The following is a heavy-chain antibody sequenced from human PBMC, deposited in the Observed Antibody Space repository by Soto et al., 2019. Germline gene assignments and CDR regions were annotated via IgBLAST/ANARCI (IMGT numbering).Heavy chain of an antibody. J-gene: IGHJ6*03. CDR2: IYYSGST. CDR1: GGSISSGGYY. V-gene: IGHV4-31*03. D-gene: IGHD3-3*01. CDR3: ARDPVITIFGVPPYYMDV. Sequence: QVQLQESGPGLVKPSQTLSLTCTVSGGSISSGGYYWSWIRQHPGKGLEWIGYIYYSGSTYYNPSLQSRVTISVETSKNLFSLKLSSGTAANTAVHYCARDPVITIFGVPPYYMDVGVKGTTVIVSS.